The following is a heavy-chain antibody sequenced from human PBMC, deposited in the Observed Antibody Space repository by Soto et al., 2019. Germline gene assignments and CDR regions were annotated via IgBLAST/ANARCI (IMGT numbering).Heavy chain of an antibody. CDR2: MNPNSGNT. D-gene: IGHD3-3*01. Sequence: QVQLVQSGAEVKKPGASVKVSCKASGYTFTSDDINWVRQATGRGLEWMGWMNPNSGNTGYAQKFQGRVTMTRNTSISTAYMELSSLRSEDTAVYYCASPARNYDFWSGYSFDIWGQGTMVTVSS. J-gene: IGHJ3*02. CDR1: GYTFTSDD. V-gene: IGHV1-8*01. CDR3: ASPARNYDFWSGYSFDI.